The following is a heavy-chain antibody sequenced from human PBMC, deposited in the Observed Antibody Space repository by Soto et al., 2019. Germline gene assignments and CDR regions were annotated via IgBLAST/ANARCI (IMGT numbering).Heavy chain of an antibody. J-gene: IGHJ5*02. D-gene: IGHD3-10*01. CDR3: ARDVSGSGTKGLDP. V-gene: IGHV3-30-3*01. Sequence: RRLSFAASVFTFNTHAMHWVRQAPGKGLEWVALISYDGSNKYYADSVKGRFTISRDNSKNTLSLQMNSLRAEDTAVYYCARDVSGSGTKGLDPWGQGILVTVSS. CDR1: VFTFNTHA. CDR2: ISYDGSNK.